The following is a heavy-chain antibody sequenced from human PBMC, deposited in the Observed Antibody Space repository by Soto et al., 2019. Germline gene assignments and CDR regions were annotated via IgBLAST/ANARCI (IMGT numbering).Heavy chain of an antibody. Sequence: XGSLRLSCAASGFTFSSYAMSWVRQAPGKGLEWVSAISGSGGSTYYADSVKGRFTISRDNSKNTLYLQMNSLRAEDTAVYYCAKGGNWNDGPYWGQGTLVTVSS. V-gene: IGHV3-23*01. J-gene: IGHJ4*02. D-gene: IGHD1-20*01. CDR1: GFTFSSYA. CDR2: ISGSGGST. CDR3: AKGGNWNDGPY.